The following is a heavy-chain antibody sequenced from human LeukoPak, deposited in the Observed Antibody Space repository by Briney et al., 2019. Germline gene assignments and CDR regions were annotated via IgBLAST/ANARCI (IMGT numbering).Heavy chain of an antibody. CDR2: INPSGGST. V-gene: IGHV1-46*01. CDR3: ARDRVSSALDWYFDL. J-gene: IGHJ2*01. Sequence: ASVKVSCKASGYTFTSYYMHWVRQAPGQGLEWMGIINPSGGSTSYAQKFQGRVTMTRDTSTSTVYMELSSLRSEDTAVYYCARDRVSSALDWYFDLWGRGTLVTVSS. CDR1: GYTFTSYY. D-gene: IGHD6-6*01.